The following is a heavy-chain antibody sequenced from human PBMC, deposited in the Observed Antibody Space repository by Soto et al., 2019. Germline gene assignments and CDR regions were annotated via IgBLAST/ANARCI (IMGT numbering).Heavy chain of an antibody. J-gene: IGHJ4*02. Sequence: QVQLVESGGDVVQPGRSLRLSCAASGFTFSNYGMNWFRKAPGKGLEWVGVISYDGSNKYYAESVRGRFTISRDNSKNTLYVQMDSLRTEDTAVYYCAKSHGPNCSGGSGHYHFDYWGQGTLVTVSS. CDR2: ISYDGSNK. D-gene: IGHD2-15*01. V-gene: IGHV3-30*18. CDR1: GFTFSNYG. CDR3: AKSHGPNCSGGSGHYHFDY.